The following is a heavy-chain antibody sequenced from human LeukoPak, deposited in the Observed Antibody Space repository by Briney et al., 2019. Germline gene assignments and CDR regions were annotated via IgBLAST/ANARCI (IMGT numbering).Heavy chain of an antibody. CDR1: GFTFSSYW. CDR2: IKQDGSEK. Sequence: GGSLRLSCAASGFTFSSYWTSWVRQAPGKGLEWVANIKQDGSEKYYVDSVKGRFTISRDNAKNSLYLQMNSLRAEDTAVYYCARMGYCSGGSCYSGPPDAFDIWGQGTMVTVSS. J-gene: IGHJ3*02. D-gene: IGHD2-15*01. CDR3: ARMGYCSGGSCYSGPPDAFDI. V-gene: IGHV3-7*01.